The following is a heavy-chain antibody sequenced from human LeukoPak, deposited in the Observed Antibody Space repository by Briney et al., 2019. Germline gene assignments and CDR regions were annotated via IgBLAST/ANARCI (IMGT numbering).Heavy chain of an antibody. V-gene: IGHV3-48*01. CDR1: GFTFNSYS. CDR2: ISGDSSTI. CDR3: ARVFDY. Sequence: PGGSLRLSCAASGFTFNSYSMNWVRQAPGKGLEWVSYISGDSSTIYYADSVKGRFTISRDNAKNSLYLQMNTLRAEDTAVYYCARVFDYWGQGTLVTVSS. J-gene: IGHJ4*02.